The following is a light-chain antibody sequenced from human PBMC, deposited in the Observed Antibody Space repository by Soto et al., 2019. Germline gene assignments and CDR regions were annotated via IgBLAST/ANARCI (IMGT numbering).Light chain of an antibody. Sequence: EIVLTQSPGTLSLSPGERATLSCRASQTVSNRYLAWYQQKPGQAPRLLISGASSRATGIPDRISGSGSGTDFTLTLSRLAPEDFAVYYCQQYGSSPPITFGQGTRLEIK. CDR3: QQYGSSPPIT. CDR1: QTVSNRY. V-gene: IGKV3-20*01. J-gene: IGKJ5*01. CDR2: GAS.